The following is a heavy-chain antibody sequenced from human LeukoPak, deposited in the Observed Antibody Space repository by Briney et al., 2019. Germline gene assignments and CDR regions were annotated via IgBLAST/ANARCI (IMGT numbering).Heavy chain of an antibody. CDR2: ISSSSTYI. V-gene: IGHV3-21*01. Sequence: GGSLRLSCAASGFTFSSYNMNWVRHAPGKGLERVSSISSSSTYIYYADSVRGRFTISRDNAKNSLYLQMNSLRAEDTAVYYCAIDPGTVDTAMVPVWDYWGQGTLVTVSS. D-gene: IGHD5-18*01. CDR3: AIDPGTVDTAMVPVWDY. CDR1: GFTFSSYN. J-gene: IGHJ4*02.